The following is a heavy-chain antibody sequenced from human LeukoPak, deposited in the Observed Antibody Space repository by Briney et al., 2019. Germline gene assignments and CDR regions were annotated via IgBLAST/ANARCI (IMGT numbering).Heavy chain of an antibody. CDR2: INTNTGNP. V-gene: IGHV7-4-1*02. CDR1: GYTFTSYA. J-gene: IGHJ4*02. CDR3: ARAGNTAMVKGSVSY. D-gene: IGHD5-18*01. Sequence: GASVTVSCKASGYTFTSYAMNWVRQAPGQGLEWMGWINTNTGNPTYAQGFTGRFVFSLDTSVSTAYLQISSLKAEDTAVYYCARAGNTAMVKGSVSYWGQGTLVTVSS.